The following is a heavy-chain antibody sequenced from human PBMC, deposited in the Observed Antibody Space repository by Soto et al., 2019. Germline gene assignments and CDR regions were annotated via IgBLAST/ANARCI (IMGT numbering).Heavy chain of an antibody. J-gene: IGHJ6*02. Sequence: ASVKVSCKVSGYTLTELSMHRVRQAPGKGLEWMGGFDPEDGETIYAQKFQGRVTMTEDTSTDTAYMELSSLRSEDTAVYYCATFQLVVRVAYVSPPRIYGMDVWGQGTTVTVSS. CDR1: GYTLTELS. CDR3: ATFQLVVRVAYVSPPRIYGMDV. V-gene: IGHV1-24*01. D-gene: IGHD6-6*01. CDR2: FDPEDGET.